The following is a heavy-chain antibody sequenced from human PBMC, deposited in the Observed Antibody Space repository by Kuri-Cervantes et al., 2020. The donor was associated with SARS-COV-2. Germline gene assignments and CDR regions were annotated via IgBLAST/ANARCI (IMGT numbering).Heavy chain of an antibody. Sequence: ASVKVSCKASGYTFTSYGINWVRQATGQGLEWMGWMNPNSGNTGYAQKFQGRVTMTRNTSISTAYMELSSLRAEDTAVYYCARTRAYYDFWSGPYYYYYYMDVWGKGTTVTVSS. CDR1: GYTFTSYG. CDR2: MNPNSGNT. CDR3: ARTRAYYDFWSGPYYYYYYMDV. J-gene: IGHJ6*03. D-gene: IGHD3-3*01. V-gene: IGHV1-8*01.